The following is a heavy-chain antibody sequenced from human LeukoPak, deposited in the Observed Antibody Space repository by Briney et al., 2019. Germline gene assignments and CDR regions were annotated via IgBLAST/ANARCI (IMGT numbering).Heavy chain of an antibody. CDR3: ARDLGGSYCGDFDY. CDR1: GGSISRYY. V-gene: IGHV4-59*01. D-gene: IGHD1-26*01. CDR2: IYYSGST. Sequence: SETLSLTCTVSGGSISRYYWSWIRQPPGKGLEWIGYIYYSGSTNYNPSLKSRVTISVDTSKNQFSLKLSSVTAADTAVYYCARDLGGSYCGDFDYWGQGTLVTVSS. J-gene: IGHJ4*02.